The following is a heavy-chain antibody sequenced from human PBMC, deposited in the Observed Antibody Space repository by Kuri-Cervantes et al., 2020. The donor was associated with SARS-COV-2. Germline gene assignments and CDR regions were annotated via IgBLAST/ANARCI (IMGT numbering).Heavy chain of an antibody. Sequence: ASVKVSCKTSGYTFTSYDITWVRQATGQGLEWMGWMNPNSGYTGYAQKFQGRVTLTRSTSISTAYMELNSLTSEDTAVYYCATEVGDYWGQGTLVTVSS. CDR1: GYTFTSYD. D-gene: IGHD1-26*01. CDR3: ATEVGDY. V-gene: IGHV1-8*03. CDR2: MNPNSGYT. J-gene: IGHJ4*02.